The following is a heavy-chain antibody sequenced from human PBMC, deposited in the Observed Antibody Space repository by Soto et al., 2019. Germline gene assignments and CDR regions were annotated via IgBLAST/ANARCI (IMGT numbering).Heavy chain of an antibody. CDR2: IIPIFGIA. CDR3: AIEDRDRETGLVPAAIDGMDV. Sequence: QVQLVQSGAEVKMPGSSVKVSCKASGGTFSRYSITCVRQAPGHGLEWIGRIIPIFGIASYAQKFQGRVTMPADESTSKAYMELRSLRSDDTAVYYGAIEDRDRETGLVPAAIDGMDVWGQGTTVTVSS. V-gene: IGHV1-69*08. D-gene: IGHD2-2*01. J-gene: IGHJ6*02. CDR1: GGTFSRYS.